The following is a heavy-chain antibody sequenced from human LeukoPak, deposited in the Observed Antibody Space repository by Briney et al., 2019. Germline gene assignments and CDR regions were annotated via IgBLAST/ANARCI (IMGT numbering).Heavy chain of an antibody. J-gene: IGHJ5*02. D-gene: IGHD3-3*01. V-gene: IGHV3-7*01. CDR3: ARDWGYYDS. CDR1: GFTLSSYW. CDR2: IKQDGSEK. Sequence: PGGSLRLSCAASGFTLSSYWMSRVRQAPGKGLEWVANIKQDGSEKYYVDSVKGRFTISRDNAKNSLYLQMNSLRAEDTAVYYCARDWGYYDSWGQGTLVTVSS.